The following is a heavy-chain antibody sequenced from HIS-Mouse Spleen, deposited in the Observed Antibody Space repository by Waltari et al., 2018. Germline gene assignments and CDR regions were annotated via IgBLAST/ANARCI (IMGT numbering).Heavy chain of an antibody. V-gene: IGHV4-39*07. CDR2: IYYSGGT. D-gene: IGHD6-13*01. J-gene: IGHJ2*01. CDR1: GGSISSSSYY. Sequence: QLQLQESGPGLVKPSETLSLTCTVSGGSISSSSYYWGWIRQPPGKVLEWIRSIYYSGGTHYSPSLKSRVTISVDTSKNQFSLKLSSVTAADTAVYYCAREIPYSSSWYDWYFDLWGRGTLVTVSS. CDR3: AREIPYSSSWYDWYFDL.